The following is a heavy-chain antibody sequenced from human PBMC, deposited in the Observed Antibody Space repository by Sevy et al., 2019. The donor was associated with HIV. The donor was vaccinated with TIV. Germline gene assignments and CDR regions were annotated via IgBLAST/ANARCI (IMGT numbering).Heavy chain of an antibody. Sequence: GGFLRLSCAASGFRFEDYGMHWVRRAPGKGLEWISGIGWKSGSVGYAVSVKGRFTISRDNAKNRLYLQMNSLTSEDTALYYCAKDLLPYGSGSYPLDYWGQGTVVTVSS. CDR3: AKDLLPYGSGSYPLDY. D-gene: IGHD3-10*01. CDR1: GFRFEDYG. J-gene: IGHJ4*02. V-gene: IGHV3-9*01. CDR2: IGWKSGSV.